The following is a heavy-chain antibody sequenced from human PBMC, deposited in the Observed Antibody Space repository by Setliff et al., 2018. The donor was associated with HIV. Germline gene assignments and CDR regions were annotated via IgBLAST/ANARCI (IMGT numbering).Heavy chain of an antibody. J-gene: IGHJ4*02. V-gene: IGHV4-38-2*01. CDR3: AITIVGVTTEMY. Sequence: SETLSLTCGVSGYSLTSGYYWGWIRQPPGKGLEWIGSIHDSGSTYYNPPLKSRVTISVDTSKPQFSLKMNSVTAADTAVYYCAITIVGVTTEMYWGQGTLVTVSS. CDR2: IHDSGST. CDR1: GYSLTSGYY. D-gene: IGHD2-21*02.